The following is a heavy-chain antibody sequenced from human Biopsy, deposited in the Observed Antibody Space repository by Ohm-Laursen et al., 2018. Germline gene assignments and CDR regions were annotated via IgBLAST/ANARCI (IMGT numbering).Heavy chain of an antibody. J-gene: IGHJ4*02. CDR3: ARSNGYGDYRFDD. CDR2: ISYTGDT. D-gene: IGHD4-11*01. Sequence: SETLSLTCTVSGGSISSDFWSWIRQTPGKGLEWIGYISYTGDTNYNPSLESRITISLDTSKNQFSLMLSSVTAAGTAVYYCARSNGYGDYRFDDWGQGTLVTVAS. V-gene: IGHV4-59*01. CDR1: GGSISSDF.